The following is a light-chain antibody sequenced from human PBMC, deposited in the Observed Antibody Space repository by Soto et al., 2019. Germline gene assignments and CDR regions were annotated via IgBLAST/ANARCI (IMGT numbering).Light chain of an antibody. V-gene: IGLV2-8*01. J-gene: IGLJ1*01. CDR3: RSYAAIRPYV. Sequence: HSALTQPPSASGSPGQSVAISCTGTSSDVGAYNSVSWYQQHPGKAPRLLIYEVTKRPSGVPDRFSGSKSGNTASLTVSGLPAEDEDDYYCRSYAAIRPYVFGTGTKVTVL. CDR1: SSDVGAYNS. CDR2: EVT.